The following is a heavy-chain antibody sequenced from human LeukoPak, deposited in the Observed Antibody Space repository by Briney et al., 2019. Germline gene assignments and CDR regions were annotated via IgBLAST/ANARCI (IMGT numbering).Heavy chain of an antibody. J-gene: IGHJ4*02. CDR3: AKDGLQSRPCYFDY. CDR2: ISGGGDST. Sequence: GGSLGLSCAASGFTFSNYAMSWVRQAPGKGLEWVSAISGGGDSTYYADSVKGRFAISRDNSKNTLYLQMTSLRAEDTAVYFCAKDGLQSRPCYFDYWGQGTLVTVSS. V-gene: IGHV3-23*01. D-gene: IGHD4-11*01. CDR1: GFTFSNYA.